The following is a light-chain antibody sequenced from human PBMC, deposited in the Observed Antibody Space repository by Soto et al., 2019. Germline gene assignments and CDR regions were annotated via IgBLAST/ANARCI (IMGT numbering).Light chain of an antibody. CDR1: QDIKNY. J-gene: IGKJ4*01. CDR2: DAS. V-gene: IGKV1-33*01. CDR3: QHYDHLPPLS. Sequence: DIRMTQSPSSLSASVGDIVTITCQASQDIKNYLNWYQQKPGKAPNLLIYDASNLKTGVPSRFSGSGSGTHFTFTISSLQPEDIATYYCQHYDHLPPLSFGGGTKVEIK.